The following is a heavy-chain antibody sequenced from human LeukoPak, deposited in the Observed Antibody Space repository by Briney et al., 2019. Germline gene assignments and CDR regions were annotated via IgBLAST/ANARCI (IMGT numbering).Heavy chain of an antibody. J-gene: IGHJ5*02. CDR1: GFTFSSYW. Sequence: GGSLRLSCAASGFTFSSYWMSWVRQAPGKGLEWVANIKQDGSEKYYVDSVKGRFTISRDNSKNTLYLQMNSLRAEDTAVYYCARGISGTNNWFDPWGQGTLVTVSS. D-gene: IGHD1/OR15-1a*01. CDR3: ARGISGTNNWFDP. CDR2: IKQDGSEK. V-gene: IGHV3-7*01.